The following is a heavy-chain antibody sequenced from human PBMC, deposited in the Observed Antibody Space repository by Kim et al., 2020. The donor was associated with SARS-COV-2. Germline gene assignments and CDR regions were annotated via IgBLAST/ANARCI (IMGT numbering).Heavy chain of an antibody. CDR1: GFTFSSYA. CDR3: AKSGTVWFYGEVAFDI. Sequence: GGSLRLSCAASGFTFSSYAMSWVRQAPGKGLEWVSAISGSGGSTYYADSVKGRFTISRDNSKNTLYLQMNSLRAEDTAVYYCAKSGTVWFYGEVAFDIWGQGTMVTVSS. V-gene: IGHV3-23*01. CDR2: ISGSGGST. J-gene: IGHJ3*02. D-gene: IGHD4-17*01.